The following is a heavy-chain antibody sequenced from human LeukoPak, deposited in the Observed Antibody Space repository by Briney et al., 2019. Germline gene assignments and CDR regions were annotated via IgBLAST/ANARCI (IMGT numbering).Heavy chain of an antibody. CDR3: ATRGITMVRVVLDS. Sequence: ASVKVSCKTSGYTFSGYYIHWVRQAPGQGLDWMGWINPNSGGTKYAQKFQDWVTMTRDTSISTAYMELNRLRSDDTAVYYCATRGITMVRVVLDSWGQGTLVTVSS. CDR2: INPNSGGT. D-gene: IGHD3-10*01. CDR1: GYTFSGYY. J-gene: IGHJ4*02. V-gene: IGHV1-2*04.